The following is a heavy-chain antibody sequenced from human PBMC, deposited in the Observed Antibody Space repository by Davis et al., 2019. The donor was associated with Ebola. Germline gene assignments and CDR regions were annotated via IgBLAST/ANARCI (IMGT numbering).Heavy chain of an antibody. V-gene: IGHV4-59*01. Sequence: PGGSLRLSCTVSDGSISSYQWSWVRQPPGKGLEWIGYVSSSGSSNYNPSLMSRLTISVDTSKNQFSLRLTSVTAADTATYYCARGGYFYESSGPLSGAFDIWGQGTMVTVSS. D-gene: IGHD3-22*01. CDR3: ARGGYFYESSGPLSGAFDI. CDR2: VSSSGSS. CDR1: DGSISSYQ. J-gene: IGHJ3*02.